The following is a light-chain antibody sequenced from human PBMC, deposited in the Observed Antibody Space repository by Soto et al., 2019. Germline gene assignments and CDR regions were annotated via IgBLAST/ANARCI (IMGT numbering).Light chain of an antibody. Sequence: EIVMTQSPATLSVSPSARTTLXRGASQSISSNLAWYQQKPGQAPRLLISGVSNRATGTPDRFSGSGSGTDFTLTISSLEPEDFAVFYCHQYGISPPTFGPGTKVDIK. J-gene: IGKJ1*01. CDR1: QSISSN. CDR3: HQYGISPPT. CDR2: GVS. V-gene: IGKV3-20*01.